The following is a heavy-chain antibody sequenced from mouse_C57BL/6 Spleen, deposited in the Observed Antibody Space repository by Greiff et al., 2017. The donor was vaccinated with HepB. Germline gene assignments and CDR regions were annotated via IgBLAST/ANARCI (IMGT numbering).Heavy chain of an antibody. CDR3: ARGKDYYGSSFYYFDY. CDR2: ISDGGSYT. Sequence: EVKLVESGGGLVKPGGSLKLSCAASGFTFSSYAMSWVRQTPEKRLEWVATISDGGSYTYYPDNVKGRFTISRDNAKNNLYLQMSHLKSEDTAMYYCARGKDYYGSSFYYFDYWGQGTTLTVSS. CDR1: GFTFSSYA. J-gene: IGHJ2*01. V-gene: IGHV5-4*03. D-gene: IGHD1-1*01.